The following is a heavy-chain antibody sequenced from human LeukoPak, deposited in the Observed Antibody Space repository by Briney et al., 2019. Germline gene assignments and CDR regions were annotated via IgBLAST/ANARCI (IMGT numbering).Heavy chain of an antibody. CDR1: GESFSGYY. J-gene: IGHJ6*03. Sequence: SETLSLTCAVYGESFSGYYWSWIRQPPGKGLEWIGEINHSGSTNYNPSLKSRVTISVDTSKNQFSLKLSSVTAADTAVYYCARLDFWSGYGVYYYYYMDVWGKGTTVTVSS. CDR2: INHSGST. CDR3: ARLDFWSGYGVYYYYYMDV. V-gene: IGHV4-34*01. D-gene: IGHD3-3*01.